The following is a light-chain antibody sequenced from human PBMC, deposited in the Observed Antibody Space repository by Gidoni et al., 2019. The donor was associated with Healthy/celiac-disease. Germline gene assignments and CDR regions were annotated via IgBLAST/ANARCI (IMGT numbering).Light chain of an antibody. Sequence: EIAMTKSPLSLTVTPGEPASISCRSSQSLLHSNGYNYLYWYLQKSGQSPQLLIYLGSSRASGVPDRFPVSGSGTDFTLKISSVEAEDVGVYYCMQALQTPSTFGQGTKLEIK. CDR3: MQALQTPST. J-gene: IGKJ2*01. V-gene: IGKV2-28*01. CDR2: LGS. CDR1: QSLLHSNGYNY.